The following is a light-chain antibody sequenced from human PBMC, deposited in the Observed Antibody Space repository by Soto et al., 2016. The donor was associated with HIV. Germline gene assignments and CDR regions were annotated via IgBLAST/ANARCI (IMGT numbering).Light chain of an antibody. CDR3: QQYKTYPLT. Sequence: DIQMTQSPSSLSASVGDTVTITCRASQDINNYLAWFQQKPGKAPKSLIYGASTLQSGVSSKFPSGSRSGTDFTLTISSLQPEDFATYFCQQYKTYPLTFGGGTKVQIK. CDR2: GAS. J-gene: IGKJ4*01. V-gene: IGKV1-16*02. CDR1: QDINNY.